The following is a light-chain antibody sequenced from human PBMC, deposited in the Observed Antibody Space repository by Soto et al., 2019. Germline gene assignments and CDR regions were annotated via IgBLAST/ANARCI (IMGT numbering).Light chain of an antibody. CDR2: DAS. CDR1: QSVSSN. J-gene: IGKJ1*01. CDR3: QQYNKWPET. V-gene: IGKV3-15*01. Sequence: EIEMTQSPATLSVSPGERATLSCRASQSVSSNLAWYQQKPGQAPRLLIYDASTRATGIPARFSGSESGTEFTLTISSLQSEDFAVYYCQQYNKWPETFGQGTKVEIK.